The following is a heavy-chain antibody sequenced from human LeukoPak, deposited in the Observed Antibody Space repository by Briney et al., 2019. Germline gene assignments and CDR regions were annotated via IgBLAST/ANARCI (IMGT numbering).Heavy chain of an antibody. V-gene: IGHV4-34*01. CDR2: INHSGST. D-gene: IGHD2-2*01. Sequence: SETLSLTCAVYGGSFSGYYWSWIRQPPGKGPEWIGEINHSGSTNYNPSLKSRVTISVDTSNNQFSLKLSSVTAADTAVYYCARDMLEYCSRTTCYFYGMDVWGQGTTVTVSS. J-gene: IGHJ6*02. CDR1: GGSFSGYY. CDR3: ARDMLEYCSRTTCYFYGMDV.